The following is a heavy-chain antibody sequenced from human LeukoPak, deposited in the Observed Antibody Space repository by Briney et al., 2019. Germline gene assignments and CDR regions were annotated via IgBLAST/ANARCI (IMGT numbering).Heavy chain of an antibody. CDR1: GYTFTSYT. J-gene: IGHJ6*02. Sequence: ASVKVSCKASGYTFTSYTINWVRLAPGQGLEWMGWIDTNTGNPTYAQGFTGRFVFSLDTSVSTAYLQISSLKAEDTAVYYCARARRTGTDYYYYGMDVWGQGTTVTVSS. CDR3: ARARRTGTDYYYYGMDV. D-gene: IGHD1-1*01. CDR2: IDTNTGNP. V-gene: IGHV7-4-1*02.